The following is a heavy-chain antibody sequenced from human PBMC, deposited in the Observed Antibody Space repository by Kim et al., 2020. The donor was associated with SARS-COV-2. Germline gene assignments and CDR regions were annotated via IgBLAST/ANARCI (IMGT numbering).Heavy chain of an antibody. CDR2: ISEGGDRT. V-gene: IGHV3-23*01. Sequence: GGSLRLSCAASGFTFSSHAMSWVSQAPGKGLEWVSSISEGGDRTYYADPVKGRFTISRDSSKNTLYLQMNSLREEDTAVYYCVKGSERFYYDSWGQGTLVTVSS. J-gene: IGHJ4*02. CDR1: GFTFSSHA. CDR3: VKGSERFYYDS. D-gene: IGHD6-25*01.